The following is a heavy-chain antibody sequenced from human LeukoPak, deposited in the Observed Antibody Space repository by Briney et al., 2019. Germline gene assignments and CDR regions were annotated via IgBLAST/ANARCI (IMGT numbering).Heavy chain of an antibody. CDR3: ARASDMVRGVIKTYYFDY. CDR1: GFTFSDYY. J-gene: IGHJ4*02. D-gene: IGHD3-10*01. V-gene: IGHV3-11*05. CDR2: ISSSSSYT. Sequence: PGGSLRLSCAASGFTFSDYYMSWIRQAPGKGLEWVSYISSSSSYTNYADSVKGRFTISRDNAKNSLYLQMNSLGAEDTAVYYCARASDMVRGVIKTYYFDYWGQGTLVTVSS.